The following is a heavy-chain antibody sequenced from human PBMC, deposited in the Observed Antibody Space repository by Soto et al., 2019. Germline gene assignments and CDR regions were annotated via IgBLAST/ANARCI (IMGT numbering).Heavy chain of an antibody. CDR2: IIPISGTA. J-gene: IGHJ6*02. CDR1: GGTFSSYA. CDR3: ATPSGSYGNPYGMDV. Sequence: GASVKVSCKASGGTFSSYAISWVRQAPGQGLEWMGGIIPISGTANYAQKFQGRVTITADESTSTAYMELSSLRSEETAVYYCATPSGSYGNPYGMDVWGQGTTVTVSS. V-gene: IGHV1-69*13. D-gene: IGHD1-26*01.